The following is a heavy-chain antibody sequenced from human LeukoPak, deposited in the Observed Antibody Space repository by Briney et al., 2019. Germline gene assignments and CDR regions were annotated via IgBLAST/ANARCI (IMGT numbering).Heavy chain of an antibody. CDR1: LFTSSVYA. V-gene: IGHV3-9*02. Sequence: SLRLSSAPSLFTSSVYAMQSVSHTPRKSLERGSGICWNSGSIGYADSVKGRFTISRDNAKNSLYLQMNSLRAEDTALYYCAKDAVGQWLAGGGFDYWGQGTLVTVSS. CDR3: AKDAVGQWLAGGGFDY. D-gene: IGHD6-19*01. J-gene: IGHJ4*02. CDR2: ICWNSGSI.